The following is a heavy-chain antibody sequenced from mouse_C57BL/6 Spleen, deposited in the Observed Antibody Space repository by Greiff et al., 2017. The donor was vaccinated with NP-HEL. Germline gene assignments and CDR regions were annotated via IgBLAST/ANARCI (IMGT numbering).Heavy chain of an antibody. CDR3: ARSYGNSFAY. J-gene: IGHJ3*01. V-gene: IGHV5-4*03. CDR1: GFTFSSYA. Sequence: EVKLQESGGGLVKPGGSLKLSCAASGFTFSSYAMSWVRRTPEKRLEWVATISDGGSYTYYPDNVKGRFTISRDNAKNNLYLQMSHLKSEDTAMYYCARSYGNSFAYWGQGTLVTVSA. D-gene: IGHD2-1*01. CDR2: ISDGGSYT.